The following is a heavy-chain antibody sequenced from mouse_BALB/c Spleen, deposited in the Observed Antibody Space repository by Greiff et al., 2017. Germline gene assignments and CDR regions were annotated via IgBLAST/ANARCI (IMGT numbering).Heavy chain of an antibody. CDR3: ARIRYDRAMDY. Sequence: KESGPGILQPSQTLSLTCSFSGFSLSTYGIGVGWIRQPSGKGLEWLAHIWWNDNKYYNTALKSRLTISKDTSNNQVFLKIASVDTADTATYYCARIRYDRAMDYWGQGTSVTVSS. D-gene: IGHD2-14*01. CDR2: IWWNDNK. J-gene: IGHJ4*01. V-gene: IGHV8-11*01. CDR1: GFSLSTYGIG.